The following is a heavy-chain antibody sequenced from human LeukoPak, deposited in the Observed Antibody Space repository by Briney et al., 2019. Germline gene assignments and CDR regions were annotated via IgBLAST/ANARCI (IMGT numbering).Heavy chain of an antibody. D-gene: IGHD3-9*01. CDR3: AREPDYDILTGYSY. Sequence: QPGGSLRLSCAASGFTFSSYEMNWVRQAPGKGLEWVSYISSSGSTIYYAASVKGRFTISRDNAKNSLYLQMNSLRAEDTAVYYCAREPDYDILTGYSYWGQGTLVTVSS. CDR2: ISSSGSTI. CDR1: GFTFSSYE. V-gene: IGHV3-48*03. J-gene: IGHJ4*02.